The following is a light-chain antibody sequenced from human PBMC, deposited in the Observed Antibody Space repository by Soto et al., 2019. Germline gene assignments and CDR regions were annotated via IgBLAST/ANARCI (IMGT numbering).Light chain of an antibody. V-gene: IGKV4-1*01. CDR2: WAS. J-gene: IGKJ1*01. CDR3: QQYYSTPPST. CDR1: QSVLYSSNNKNY. Sequence: DIVMTQSPDSLAVSLGERATINCKSSQSVLYSSNNKNYLAWYQQKPGQPPKLLIYWASTRESGVPDRFSGSGSGTYFTLTISSLHAEDVAVYYCQQYYSTPPSTFGQGTKVEIK.